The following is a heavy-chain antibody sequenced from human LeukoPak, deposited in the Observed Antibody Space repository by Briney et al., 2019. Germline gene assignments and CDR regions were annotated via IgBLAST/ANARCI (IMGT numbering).Heavy chain of an antibody. CDR3: ARVYYSNSYDYWYFDL. Sequence: SETLSLTCTVSGGSISIYYWSWIRQPPGKGLEWIGYIYYSGSTNYNPSLKSRVTISVDTSKNQFSLKLSSVTAADTAVYYCARVYYSNSYDYWYFDLWGRGTLVTVSS. J-gene: IGHJ2*01. CDR1: GGSISIYY. D-gene: IGHD6-13*01. CDR2: IYYSGST. V-gene: IGHV4-59*01.